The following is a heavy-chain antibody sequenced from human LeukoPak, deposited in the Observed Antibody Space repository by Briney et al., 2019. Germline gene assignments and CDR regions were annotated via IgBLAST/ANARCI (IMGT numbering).Heavy chain of an antibody. CDR2: ISSSGSTI. D-gene: IGHD4-17*01. V-gene: IGHV3-48*03. CDR3: ARDGGPYGDYVGDY. Sequence: GGSLRLSCAASGFTFSSYEMNWVRQAPGKGLEWVSYISSSGSTIYYADSVKGRFTISRDNAKNSLYLQTNSLRAEDTAVYYCARDGGPYGDYVGDYWGQGTLVTVSS. CDR1: GFTFSSYE. J-gene: IGHJ4*02.